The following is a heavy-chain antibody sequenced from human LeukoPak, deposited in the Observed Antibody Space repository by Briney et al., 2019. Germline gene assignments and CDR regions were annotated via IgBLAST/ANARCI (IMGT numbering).Heavy chain of an antibody. J-gene: IGHJ4*02. CDR2: IYHSGST. D-gene: IGHD2-15*01. CDR3: ARVRCSGGSCYALAPFDY. Sequence: SETLSLTCAVSGGSISSSNWWSWVRQPPGKGLEWIGEIYHSGSTNYNPSLKSRVTISVDKSKNQFSLKLSSETAADTAVYYCARVRCSGGSCYALAPFDYWGQGTLVTVSS. V-gene: IGHV4-4*02. CDR1: GGSISSSNW.